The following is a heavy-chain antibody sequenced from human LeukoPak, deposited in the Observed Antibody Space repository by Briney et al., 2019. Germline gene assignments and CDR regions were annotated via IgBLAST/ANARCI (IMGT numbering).Heavy chain of an antibody. CDR3: ARACYGDYCY. J-gene: IGHJ4*02. CDR2: IYHSGST. D-gene: IGHD4-17*01. V-gene: IGHV4-38-2*01. CDR1: GYSISSGYY. Sequence: SETLSLTCAVSGYSISSGYYWGWIRQPPGKGLEWIGSIYHSGSTYYSPSLKSRVTISVDTSKNQFSLKLSSVTAADTAVYYCARACYGDYCYWGQGTLVTVSS.